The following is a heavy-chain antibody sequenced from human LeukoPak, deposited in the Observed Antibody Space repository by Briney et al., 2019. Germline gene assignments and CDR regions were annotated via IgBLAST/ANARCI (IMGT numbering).Heavy chain of an antibody. CDR3: AKATRSSWSGFLSLNFDY. J-gene: IGHJ4*02. V-gene: IGHV3-9*01. D-gene: IGHD6-13*01. Sequence: GGSLRLSCAASGFTFDDYAMHWVRQAPGKGLEWVSGISWNSGSIGYADSVKGRFTISRDNAKNSLYLQMNSLRAEDTALYYCAKATRSSWSGFLSLNFDYWGQGTLVTVSS. CDR1: GFTFDDYA. CDR2: ISWNSGSI.